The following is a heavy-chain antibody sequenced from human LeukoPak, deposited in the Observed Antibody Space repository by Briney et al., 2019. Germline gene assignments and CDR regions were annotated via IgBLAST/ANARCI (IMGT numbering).Heavy chain of an antibody. Sequence: GGSLRLSCAASGFTFSSYAMSWVRQAPGKGLEWVSAISGSGGSTYYADSVKGRFTISRDNSKNTLYLQMNSLRAEDTAVYYCAKLGYCSSTSCYSYYFDYWGQGTLVTVSS. CDR2: ISGSGGST. D-gene: IGHD2-2*01. J-gene: IGHJ4*02. CDR1: GFTFSSYA. CDR3: AKLGYCSSTSCYSYYFDY. V-gene: IGHV3-23*01.